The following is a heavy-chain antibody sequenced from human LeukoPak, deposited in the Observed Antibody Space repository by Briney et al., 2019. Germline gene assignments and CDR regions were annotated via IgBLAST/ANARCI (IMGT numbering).Heavy chain of an antibody. CDR3: ARGVNTAMIRGSYHYGIDI. J-gene: IGHJ6*02. Sequence: SETLSLTCAVYGGSFSGYSWSWIRQPPGKGLEWIGEINHSGSTNYNPSLKSRVTISVDTSKNQFSLKLSSVTAADTAVYYCARGVNTAMIRGSYHYGIDIWGQGTTVTVSS. D-gene: IGHD5-18*01. V-gene: IGHV4-34*01. CDR1: GGSFSGYS. CDR2: INHSGST.